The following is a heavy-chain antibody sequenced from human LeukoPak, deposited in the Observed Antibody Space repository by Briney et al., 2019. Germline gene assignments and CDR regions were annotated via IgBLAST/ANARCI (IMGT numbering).Heavy chain of an antibody. V-gene: IGHV5-51*01. D-gene: IGHD2-2*01. CDR3: ARSRYCTTTSCRHFDY. Sequence: GESLKISCKGSGYSFTSYWIGWVRQMPGKSLGWMGIIYPADSDTRYSPSFQGQVTISADKTISTANLQWSSLKASDTAMYYCARSRYCTTTSCRHFDYWGQGTLVTVSS. CDR2: IYPADSDT. CDR1: GYSFTSYW. J-gene: IGHJ4*02.